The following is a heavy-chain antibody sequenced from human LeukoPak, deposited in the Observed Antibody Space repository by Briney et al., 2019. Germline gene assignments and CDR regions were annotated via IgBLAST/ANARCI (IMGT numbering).Heavy chain of an antibody. J-gene: IGHJ4*02. CDR3: AKGYSYHIDY. CDR2: IQYDGRGG. D-gene: IGHD5-18*01. Sequence: GGSLRLSCAASGFTFRSYGMQWVRQAPGKGLEWVAFIQYDGRGGYYTDSVKGRFTISRDNSKNTLFLQMSSLRAEDTAVYYCAKGYSYHIDYWGQGTLVTVSS. V-gene: IGHV3-30*02. CDR1: GFTFRSYG.